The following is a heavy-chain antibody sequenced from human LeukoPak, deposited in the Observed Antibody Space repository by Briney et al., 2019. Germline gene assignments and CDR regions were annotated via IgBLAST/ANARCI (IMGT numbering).Heavy chain of an antibody. CDR3: AREVPYTY. CDR1: GFTFSSYG. V-gene: IGHV3-30*03. CDR2: ISYDGSNK. Sequence: GGSLRLSCAASGFTFSSYGMHWVRQAPGKGLEWVAVISYDGSNKYYADSVKGRFTISRDNSKNTLYLQMNSLRAEDTAVYYCAREVPYTYWGQGTLVTVSS. J-gene: IGHJ4*02. D-gene: IGHD5-18*01.